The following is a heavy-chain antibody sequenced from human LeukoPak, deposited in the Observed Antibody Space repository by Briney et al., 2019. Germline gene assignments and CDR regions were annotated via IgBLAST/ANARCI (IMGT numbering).Heavy chain of an antibody. CDR1: GGTFSSYA. J-gene: IGHJ4*02. Sequence: SVKVSCKASGGTFSSYAISWVRQAPGQGLEWMGGIIPIFGTANYAQKFQGRVTITTDESTSTAYMELSSLRSDDTAVYYCARDQAYYGSGSYYSFFDYWGQGTLVTVSS. D-gene: IGHD3-10*01. CDR2: IIPIFGTA. V-gene: IGHV1-69*05. CDR3: ARDQAYYGSGSYYSFFDY.